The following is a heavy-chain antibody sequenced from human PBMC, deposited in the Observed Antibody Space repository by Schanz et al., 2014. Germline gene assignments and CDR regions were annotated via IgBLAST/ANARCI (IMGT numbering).Heavy chain of an antibody. CDR3: ASSSYRLLSYYYAMDV. CDR2: IWFDGNNK. CDR1: GFTFSSYG. J-gene: IGHJ6*02. V-gene: IGHV3-33*01. D-gene: IGHD1-26*01. Sequence: VQLVESGGGVVQPGRSLRLSCATSGFTFSSYGMHWVRQAPGKGLEWVAVIWFDGNNKYYADSVKGRFTISRDNSKNTLYLQMNSLRPEDTAVYYCASSSYRLLSYYYAMDVWGQGTTVTVSS.